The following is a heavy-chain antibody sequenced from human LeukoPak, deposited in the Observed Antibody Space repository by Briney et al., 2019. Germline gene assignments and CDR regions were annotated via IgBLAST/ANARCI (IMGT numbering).Heavy chain of an antibody. CDR2: VSSTGST. CDR3: ARDVAVYDTSGYRYFDY. J-gene: IGHJ4*02. D-gene: IGHD3-22*01. Sequence: SETLSLTCTVSGVSITSYCWSWIRQPPGRGLEWIGFVSSTGSTNYSPSLKSRVTMSLDTSKKQFSLKLSSVTAADTAMYYCARDVAVYDTSGYRYFDYWGLGTLVTVSS. CDR1: GVSITSYC. V-gene: IGHV4-59*01.